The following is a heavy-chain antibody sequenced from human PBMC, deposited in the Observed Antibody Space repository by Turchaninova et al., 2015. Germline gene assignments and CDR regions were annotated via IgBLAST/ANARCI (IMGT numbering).Heavy chain of an antibody. D-gene: IGHD3-16*01. CDR2: GNHRVST. Sequence: QVQLQKWGAGLLKPSETLSLTCAVYGGSFRGYYWSWIRQPPGKGREWIGEGNHRVSTTDNTSLMSLVHISVDTSKNQFSLKLSSLTATDNAVYYCAGEGDYIWGSCPGWYMDVWGKGTTVTVSS. CDR1: GGSFRGYY. CDR3: AGEGDYIWGSCPGWYMDV. V-gene: IGHV4-34*01. J-gene: IGHJ6*03.